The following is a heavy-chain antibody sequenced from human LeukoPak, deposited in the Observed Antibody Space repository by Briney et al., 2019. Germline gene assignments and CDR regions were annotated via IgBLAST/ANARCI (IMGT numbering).Heavy chain of an antibody. CDR2: ISSSSSYI. CDR3: AKGGSGTYFLDY. Sequence: GGSLRLSCAASGFTFNTYSMNWVRQAPGRGLEWVSSISSSSSYIDYADSGKGRFTISRDNAKNSLYLQMNSLIVEDTAVYYCAKGGSGTYFLDYWGQGTLVTVSS. V-gene: IGHV3-21*01. J-gene: IGHJ4*02. D-gene: IGHD1-26*01. CDR1: GFTFNTYS.